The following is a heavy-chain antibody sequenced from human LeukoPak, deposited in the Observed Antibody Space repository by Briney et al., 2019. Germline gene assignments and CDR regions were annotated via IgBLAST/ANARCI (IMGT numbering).Heavy chain of an antibody. CDR1: GFTFLSYN. V-gene: IGHV3-21*01. Sequence: GGSLRLSCAASGFTFLSYNMNWVRQAPGKGLEWVSSISGSSSYIYYADSVKGRFTISRHNAKNSLYLQMNSLRAEDTAVYYCARVSAGVIGMKDVFDIWGQGTMVTVSS. D-gene: IGHD3-16*02. J-gene: IGHJ3*02. CDR2: ISGSSSYI. CDR3: ARVSAGVIGMKDVFDI.